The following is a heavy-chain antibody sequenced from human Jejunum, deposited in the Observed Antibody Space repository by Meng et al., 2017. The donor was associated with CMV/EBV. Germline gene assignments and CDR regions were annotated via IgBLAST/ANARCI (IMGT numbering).Heavy chain of an antibody. V-gene: IGHV4-34*01. Sequence: QVQLQQWGAGLLKPSETLPLTCAGYGGSFSGYYWSWIRQPPGKGLEWIGEINHSRGTKYNPSLKSRVTISADTSKNQFSLKLTSVTAADTAVYYCARGNYDSSGYYLDYWGQGTLVTVSS. CDR2: INHSRGT. D-gene: IGHD3-22*01. J-gene: IGHJ4*02. CDR3: ARGNYDSSGYYLDY. CDR1: GGSFSGYY.